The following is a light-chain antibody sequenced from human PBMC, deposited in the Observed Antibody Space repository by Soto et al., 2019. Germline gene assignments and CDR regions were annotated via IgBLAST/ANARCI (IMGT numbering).Light chain of an antibody. V-gene: IGLV2-23*01. J-gene: IGLJ3*02. Sequence: QSALTQPASVSGSPEQSITISCTGTSNDVGRYNLVSWYQQQPGKAPKVMIYEATKRPSGVSNRFSGSKSGNTASLTISGLLAEDEADYYCCAFGGSGTVVFGGGTQLTVL. CDR1: SNDVGRYNL. CDR2: EAT. CDR3: CAFGGSGTVV.